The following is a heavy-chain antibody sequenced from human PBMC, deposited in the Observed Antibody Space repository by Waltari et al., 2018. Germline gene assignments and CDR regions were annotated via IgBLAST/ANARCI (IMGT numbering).Heavy chain of an antibody. D-gene: IGHD2-2*01. CDR1: GGSFSGYY. Sequence: QVQLQQWGAGLLKPSETLSLTCAVYGGSFSGYYWSWIRQPPGKGLEWIGEINHSGSTNYNPSLKSRVTISVDTSKNQFSLKLSSVTAADTAVYYCARAPAKGYCSSTSCSGGMDVWGQGTTVTVSS. CDR2: INHSGST. J-gene: IGHJ6*02. CDR3: ARAPAKGYCSSTSCSGGMDV. V-gene: IGHV4-34*01.